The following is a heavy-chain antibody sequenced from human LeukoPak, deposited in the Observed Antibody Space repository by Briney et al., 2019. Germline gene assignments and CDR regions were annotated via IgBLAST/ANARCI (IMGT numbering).Heavy chain of an antibody. V-gene: IGHV3-30*18. D-gene: IGHD6-13*01. J-gene: IGHJ4*02. Sequence: GRSLRLSCAASGFTSSSYGMHWVRQAPGKGLEWVAVISYDGSNKYYADSVKGRFTISRDNSKNTLYLQMNSLRAEDTAVYYCAKDLSSDSNTPPHWGQGTLVTVSS. CDR1: GFTSSSYG. CDR3: AKDLSSDSNTPPH. CDR2: ISYDGSNK.